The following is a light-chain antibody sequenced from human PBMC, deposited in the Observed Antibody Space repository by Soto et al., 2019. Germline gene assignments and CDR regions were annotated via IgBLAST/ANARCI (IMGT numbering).Light chain of an antibody. V-gene: IGKV2-28*01. CDR3: MQALQTQYT. CDR2: LGS. J-gene: IGKJ2*01. CDR1: QIPLHSNGYNY. Sequence: DIVMTQSPRSLPVTPGEPASISCRSSQIPLHSNGYNYLDWYLQKPGQSPQLLIYLGSNRASGVPDRFSGSGSGTDFTLKISRVEADDVRVYYCMQALQTQYTFGQGTKLEIK.